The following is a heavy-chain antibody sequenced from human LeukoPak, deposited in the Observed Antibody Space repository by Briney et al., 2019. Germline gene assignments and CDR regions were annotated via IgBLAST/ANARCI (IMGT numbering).Heavy chain of an antibody. D-gene: IGHD3-22*01. CDR1: GYTFTSYA. Sequence: ASVKVSCKASGYTFTSYAMNWVRQAPGQGLEWMGIINPSGGSTSYAQKFQGRVTMTRDTSTSTVYMELTSLRSEDTAVYYCARAYYYESRGYYEASDYWGQGTLVTVSS. CDR3: ARAYYYESRGYYEASDY. J-gene: IGHJ4*02. V-gene: IGHV1-46*01. CDR2: INPSGGST.